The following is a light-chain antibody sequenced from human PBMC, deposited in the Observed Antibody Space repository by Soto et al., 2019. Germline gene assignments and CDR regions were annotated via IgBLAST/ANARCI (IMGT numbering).Light chain of an antibody. Sequence: IQVTQSPSSLSASTEDKVTITCRASQGISSYLAWYQQKPGKAPKLLIHKASSLQSGLPSRFSGSGSGTEFTLTISNLQSEDFAVYYCQQYNDWPRTFGQGTRLEIK. V-gene: IGKV1-8*01. CDR2: KAS. CDR3: QQYNDWPRT. CDR1: QGISSY. J-gene: IGKJ5*01.